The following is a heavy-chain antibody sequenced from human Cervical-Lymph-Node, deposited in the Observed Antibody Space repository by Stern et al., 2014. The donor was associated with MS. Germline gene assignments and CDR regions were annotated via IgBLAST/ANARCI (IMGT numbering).Heavy chain of an antibody. CDR1: GGSMNSRPYY. V-gene: IGHV4-61*02. J-gene: IGHJ4*02. CDR3: AREGETSDFFPFDY. Sequence: QVQLQESGPGLVKPSQTLSLTCTVSGGSMNSRPYYWNWLRQPAGKALEWIGRIYISGSTNYNPSLESRVTISINTSKNPLSLKLGFGTAADTAVYYCAREGETSDFFPFDYWGQGAQVIVSS. CDR2: IYISGST. D-gene: IGHD3/OR15-3a*01.